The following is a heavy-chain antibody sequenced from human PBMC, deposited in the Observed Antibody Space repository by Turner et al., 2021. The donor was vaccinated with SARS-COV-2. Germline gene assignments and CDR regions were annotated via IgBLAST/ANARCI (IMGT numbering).Heavy chain of an antibody. V-gene: IGHV1-2*02. D-gene: IGHD6-13*01. CDR2: INPNSGGT. CDR3: ARGRRGGSSWYNLDY. CDR1: GYTFTGYY. Sequence: QVQLVQSGAEVTKPGASVKVSCKASGYTFTGYYMHWVRQAPGQGLEWMGWINPNSGGTNYAQKFQGRVTMTRDTSISTAYMELSRLRSDDTAVYYCARGRRGGSSWYNLDYWGQGTLVTVSS. J-gene: IGHJ4*02.